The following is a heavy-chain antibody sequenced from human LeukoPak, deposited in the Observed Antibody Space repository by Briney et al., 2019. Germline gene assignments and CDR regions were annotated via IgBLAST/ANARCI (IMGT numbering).Heavy chain of an antibody. J-gene: IGHJ5*02. D-gene: IGHD6-13*01. CDR3: ARDGIAAAGTATRGGWFDP. V-gene: IGHV4-39*02. CDR2: IYYSGST. CDR1: GGSISSSSYY. Sequence: SETLSLTCTVSGGSISSSSYYWGWIRQPPGKGLEWIGSIYYSGSTYYNPSLKSRVTISVDTSKNQFSLKLSSVTAADTAVYYCARDGIAAAGTATRGGWFDPWGQGTLVTVSS.